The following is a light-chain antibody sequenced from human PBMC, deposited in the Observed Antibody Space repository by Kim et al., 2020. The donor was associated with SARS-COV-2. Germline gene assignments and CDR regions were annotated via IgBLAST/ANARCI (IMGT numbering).Light chain of an antibody. V-gene: IGKV3-20*01. CDR3: QQYGSSPPIT. Sequence: EIVLTQSPGTLSLSPGERATLSCRASQSVSSSYLAWYQQKPGQPPRLLIYGASSRATDIPDRFSGSGSGTDFTLTISRLQPEDFAVYYCQQYGSSPPITFGQGTRLEIK. J-gene: IGKJ5*01. CDR2: GAS. CDR1: QSVSSSY.